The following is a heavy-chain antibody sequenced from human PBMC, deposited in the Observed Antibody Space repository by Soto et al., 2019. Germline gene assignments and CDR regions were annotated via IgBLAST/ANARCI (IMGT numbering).Heavy chain of an antibody. CDR1: GFTFSSYA. Sequence: QVQLVESGGGVVQPGRSLRLSCAASGFTFSSYAMHWVRQAPGKGLEWVAVISYDGSNKYYADSVKGRFTISRDNSENTLYLQMNSLRAEDTAVYYCARSSGWRIWFDYCGQGTLVTVSS. CDR3: ARSSGWRIWFDY. J-gene: IGHJ4*02. D-gene: IGHD6-19*01. V-gene: IGHV3-30-3*01. CDR2: ISYDGSNK.